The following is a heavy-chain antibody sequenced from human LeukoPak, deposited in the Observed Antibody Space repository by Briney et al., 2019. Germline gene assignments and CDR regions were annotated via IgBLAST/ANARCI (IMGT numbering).Heavy chain of an antibody. CDR2: IWYDGSNK. J-gene: IGHJ4*02. CDR3: ASHYDSSGSYIY. Sequence: GGSLRLSCAASGFTFSSYGMHWVRQAPGKGLEWVAVIWYDGSNKYYADSVKGRFTISRDNSKNTLYLQMNSLRAEDTAVYYCASHYDSSGSYIYWGQGTLVTVSS. V-gene: IGHV3-33*01. D-gene: IGHD3-22*01. CDR1: GFTFSSYG.